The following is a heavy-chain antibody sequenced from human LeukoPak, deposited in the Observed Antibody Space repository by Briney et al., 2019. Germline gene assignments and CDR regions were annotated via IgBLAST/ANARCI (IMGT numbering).Heavy chain of an antibody. CDR1: GFTFSSYP. J-gene: IGHJ4*02. CDR2: ISGSGGAT. CDR3: GKYLQTTVGANDY. V-gene: IGHV3-23*01. Sequence: GGSLRLSCAASGFTFSSYPMNWVRQAPGKGLEWVSVISGSGGATFYGDSVQGRFTISRDNSRDTLYLQMSSLRAEDTAVYYCGKYLQTTVGANDYWGQGTLVPVSS. D-gene: IGHD1-26*01.